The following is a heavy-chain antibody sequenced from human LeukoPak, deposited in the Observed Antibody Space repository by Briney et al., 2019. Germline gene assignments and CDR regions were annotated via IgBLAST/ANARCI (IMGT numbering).Heavy chain of an antibody. CDR2: INPNSGGT. Sequence: ASVKVSCKASGYTFTDSFIHWVRQAPGQGLEWMGLINPNSGGTKYGQKFQGRVTMTRDTSINTTCMGASRLGSDDTAVYYCARLRPEEDWGQGTLVTVSS. V-gene: IGHV1-2*02. J-gene: IGHJ1*01. CDR3: ARLRPEED. CDR1: GYTFTDSF.